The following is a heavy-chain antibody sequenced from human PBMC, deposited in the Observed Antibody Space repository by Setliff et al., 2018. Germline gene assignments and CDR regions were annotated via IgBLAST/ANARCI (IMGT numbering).Heavy chain of an antibody. Sequence: ASVKVSCKASGYTFTGHHQHWVRQAPGQGLERMGWINPNRGGTNDAQKFQGRVTMTRDPSISTAYMELSRLRSDDTAMYYCARGTDYHGSGSYWAKDVWGKGTTVT. J-gene: IGHJ6*03. D-gene: IGHD3-10*01. V-gene: IGHV1-2*02. CDR2: INPNRGGT. CDR3: ARGTDYHGSGSYWAKDV. CDR1: GYTFTGHH.